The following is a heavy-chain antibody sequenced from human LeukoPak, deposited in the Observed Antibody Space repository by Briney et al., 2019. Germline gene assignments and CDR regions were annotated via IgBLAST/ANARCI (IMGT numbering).Heavy chain of an antibody. D-gene: IGHD3-22*01. Sequence: SETLSLTCAVYGGSFSGYYWSWIRQPPGKGLEWIGEINHSGSTNYNPSLKSRVTISVDTSKNQFSLKLSSVTAADTAVYYCASPTYYYDSSGYYYSAEYFQHWGQGTLVTVSS. J-gene: IGHJ1*01. CDR1: GGSFSGYY. V-gene: IGHV4-34*01. CDR2: INHSGST. CDR3: ASPTYYYDSSGYYYSAEYFQH.